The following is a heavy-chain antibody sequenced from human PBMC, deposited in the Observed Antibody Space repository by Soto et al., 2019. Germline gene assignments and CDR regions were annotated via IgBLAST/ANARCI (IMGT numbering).Heavy chain of an antibody. D-gene: IGHD7-27*01. CDR1: GDSISNLDYF. CDR3: ARGRYCLTGRCFPNWFDS. CDR2: IYKSATT. J-gene: IGHJ5*01. Sequence: SETLSLTCSVSGDSISNLDYFWAWIRQPPGQALEYIGYIYKSATTYYNPSFESRVAISVDTSESQFSLNVTSVTAADTAVYFCARGRYCLTGRCFPNWFDSWGQGALVTVSS. V-gene: IGHV4-30-4*01.